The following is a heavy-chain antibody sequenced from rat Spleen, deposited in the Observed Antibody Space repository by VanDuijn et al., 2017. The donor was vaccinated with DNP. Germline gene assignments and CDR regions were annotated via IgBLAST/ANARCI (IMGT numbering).Heavy chain of an antibody. D-gene: IGHD1-4*01. J-gene: IGHJ3*01. CDR2: ISTSGSRA. CDR3: ARSRLPGYYPFAC. CDR1: GFTFSKYY. Sequence: EVQLVESGGGLVQPGRSLKLSCAASGFTFSKYYMAWVRQAPKKGLEWVATISTSGSRAYYPDSVKGRFTISRDDAKSSLYLQMNSLKSEDKATYYCARSRLPGYYPFACWGQGTLVTVSS. V-gene: IGHV5-25*01.